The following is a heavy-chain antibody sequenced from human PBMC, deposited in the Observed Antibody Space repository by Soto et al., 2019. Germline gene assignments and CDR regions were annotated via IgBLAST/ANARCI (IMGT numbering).Heavy chain of an antibody. D-gene: IGHD2-15*01. V-gene: IGHV3-74*01. CDR3: ARGDCVGGTCYSLAGSFYYYMDV. CDR2: INSDGSVS. CDR1: GFTFSNYW. J-gene: IGHJ6*03. Sequence: EVQLVESGGGLVQPGGSLRLSCAASGFTFSNYWMYWVRQAPGKGLVWVSRINSDGSVSSYADSVKGRLTISRDNVKSTLYLQMDGLIAEDTAVYYCARGDCVGGTCYSLAGSFYYYMDVWGKGTTVTVFS.